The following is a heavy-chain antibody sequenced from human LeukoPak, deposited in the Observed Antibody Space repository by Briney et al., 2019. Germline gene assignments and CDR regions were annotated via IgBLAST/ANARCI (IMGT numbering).Heavy chain of an antibody. V-gene: IGHV3-21*01. J-gene: IGHJ4*02. Sequence: PGGSLRLSCAASGFTFSSYSMNWVRQAPGKGLEWVSSISSSSSYIYYADSVKGRFTISRDNAKSSLYLQMNSLRAEDTAVYYCARDRDGYNFFDYWGQGTLVTVSS. CDR1: GFTFSSYS. CDR2: ISSSSSYI. CDR3: ARDRDGYNFFDY. D-gene: IGHD5-24*01.